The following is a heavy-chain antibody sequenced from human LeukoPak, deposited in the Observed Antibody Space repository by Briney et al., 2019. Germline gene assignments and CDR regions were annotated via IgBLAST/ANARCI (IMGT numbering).Heavy chain of an antibody. V-gene: IGHV3-23*01. Sequence: PGGSLRLSCAASGFTFSDYTMNWVRQAPGKGLEWVSAISGSGGSTYCADSVKGRFTISRDNSKNTLYLQMNSLRAEDTAVYYCAKPRLLDYYDSSGYYGFDYWGQGTLVTVSS. CDR2: ISGSGGST. CDR1: GFTFSDYT. CDR3: AKPRLLDYYDSSGYYGFDY. J-gene: IGHJ4*02. D-gene: IGHD3-22*01.